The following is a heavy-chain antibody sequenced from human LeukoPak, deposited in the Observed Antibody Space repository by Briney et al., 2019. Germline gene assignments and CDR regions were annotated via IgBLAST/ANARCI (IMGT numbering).Heavy chain of an antibody. J-gene: IGHJ4*02. D-gene: IGHD3-3*01. CDR2: ISNSGDST. CDR1: GFTFSSFA. V-gene: IGHV3-23*01. CDR3: AKAIYDFWTGGPSS. Sequence: PGGSLRLSCAASGFTFSSFAMTWVRQAPGQGLEWVSTISNSGDSTYYADSVKSRFTISRGNSKNTLFLQMNSLRAEDTALYYCAKAIYDFWTGGPSSWGQGTLVTVSS.